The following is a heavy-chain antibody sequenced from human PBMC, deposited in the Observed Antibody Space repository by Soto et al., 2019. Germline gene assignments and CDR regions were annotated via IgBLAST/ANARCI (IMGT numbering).Heavy chain of an antibody. CDR1: GFTFSSYS. D-gene: IGHD2-8*01. CDR2: ISSSSSTI. J-gene: IGHJ4*02. V-gene: IGHV3-48*02. CDR3: ARGGGRYCTNGVCYWGS. Sequence: EVQLVESGGGLVQPGGSLRLSCAASGFTFSSYSMNWVRQAPGKGLEWVSYISSSSSTIYYADSVKGRFTISRDNAKNSLYLQMNSLRDEDTAVYYCARGGGRYCTNGVCYWGSWGQGTLVTISS.